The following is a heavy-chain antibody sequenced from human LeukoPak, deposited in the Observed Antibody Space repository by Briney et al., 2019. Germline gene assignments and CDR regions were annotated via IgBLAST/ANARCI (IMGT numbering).Heavy chain of an antibody. Sequence: GASVKVSCKASGYTFTSYYMHWVRQAPGQGLEWMGIINPSVGSTSYAQKFQGRVTMTRDTSTSTVYMELSSLRSEDTAVYSCARDRSRYYSDFDYWGQGTLVTVSS. CDR3: ARDRSRYYSDFDY. J-gene: IGHJ4*02. V-gene: IGHV1-46*01. D-gene: IGHD3-3*01. CDR2: INPSVGST. CDR1: GYTFTSYY.